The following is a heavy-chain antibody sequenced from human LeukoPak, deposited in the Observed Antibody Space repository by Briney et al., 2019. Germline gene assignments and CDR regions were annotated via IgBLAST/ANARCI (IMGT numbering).Heavy chain of an antibody. V-gene: IGHV1-2*02. J-gene: IGHJ4*02. D-gene: IGHD4-17*01. CDR2: INPNSGDT. CDR1: GYSFTGYY. CDR3: ARGSDYGDYLAAVY. Sequence: ASVKVSCKASGYSFTGYYMHWVRQAPGQGLEWMGWINPNSGDTKYAQKFQGRVTMTRDTSISTAYMELSRLTSDDTAVYYCARGSDYGDYLAAVYWGQGTLVTVSS.